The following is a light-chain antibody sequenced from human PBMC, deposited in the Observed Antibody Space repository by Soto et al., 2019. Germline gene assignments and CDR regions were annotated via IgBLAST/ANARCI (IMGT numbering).Light chain of an antibody. V-gene: IGKV1-27*01. Sequence: DIQMTQSPSSLSASVGDRVTITCRASQGISNYFDWYQQKPGKVPKLLIYAASTLQSGVPSRFSGSGSWTDFTLTISSLQPEDVATYYCQKYNRAAWTFGQGTKVEIK. CDR1: QGISNY. CDR2: AAS. J-gene: IGKJ1*01. CDR3: QKYNRAAWT.